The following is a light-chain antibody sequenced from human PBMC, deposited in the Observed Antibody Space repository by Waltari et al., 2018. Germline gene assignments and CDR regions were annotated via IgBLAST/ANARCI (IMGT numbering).Light chain of an antibody. CDR2: KDT. J-gene: IGLJ2*01. Sequence: YELTQPPSVSVSPGQTARITCSADALSNQYVSWYQQKPGQAPILFIFKDTERSSGFPGRFSGSNSGTIVTLTIRGVQAQDGADYDCQSTHNSGAYVVFGGGTKLTVL. V-gene: IGLV3-25*03. CDR1: ALSNQY. CDR3: QSTHNSGAYVV.